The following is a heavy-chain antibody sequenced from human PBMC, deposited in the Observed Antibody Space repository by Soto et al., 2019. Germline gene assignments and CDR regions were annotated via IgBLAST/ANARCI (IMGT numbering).Heavy chain of an antibody. J-gene: IGHJ6*01. V-gene: IGHV1-69*12. Sequence: QVQLVQSGAEVKKPGSSVKVSCKASGGTFSNFALISWVRQAPGQGLEWMGGIIPIDATVNYAQKFQGRITLTADESTTTAYVELGSLRCEDAAVYYCARDLLGFGYTYGDVWGQGTTVTVSS. D-gene: IGHD3-10*01. CDR3: ARDLLGFGYTYGDV. CDR2: IIPIDATV. CDR1: GGTFSNFA.